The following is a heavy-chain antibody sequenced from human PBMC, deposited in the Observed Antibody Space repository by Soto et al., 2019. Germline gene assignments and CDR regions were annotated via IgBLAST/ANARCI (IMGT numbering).Heavy chain of an antibody. CDR2: ISYDGRDK. D-gene: IGHD2-21*01. CDR3: AKSYYYFDS. J-gene: IGHJ4*02. Sequence: GGSLRLSCAASGFTFSSYGMHWVRQAPGKGLEWVALISYDGRDKYYADSVKGRLTISRDNSKNTLYLQMNSLRAEDTAVYYCAKSYYYFDSWGQGTLVTVSS. V-gene: IGHV3-30*18. CDR1: GFTFSSYG.